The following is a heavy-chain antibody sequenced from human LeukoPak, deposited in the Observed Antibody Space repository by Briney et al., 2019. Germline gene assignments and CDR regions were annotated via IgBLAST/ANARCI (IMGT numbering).Heavy chain of an antibody. CDR1: GFSFDDYA. Sequence: PGRSLRLSCAASGFSFDDYAMHWVRQAPGKGLEWVSGISWNTYSIGYADSVKGRFTISRDNSKNTLYLQMNSLRAEDTAVYYCTIAAGSTIDYWGQGTLVTVSS. V-gene: IGHV3-9*01. J-gene: IGHJ4*02. D-gene: IGHD6-13*01. CDR3: TIAAGSTIDY. CDR2: ISWNTYSI.